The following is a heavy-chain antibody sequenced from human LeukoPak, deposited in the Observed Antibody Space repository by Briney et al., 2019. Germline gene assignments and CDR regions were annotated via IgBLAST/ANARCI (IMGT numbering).Heavy chain of an antibody. V-gene: IGHV3-15*01. CDR1: GFTFSKAW. CDR3: TTDQPHYYGSGSRDY. D-gene: IGHD3-10*01. J-gene: IGHJ4*02. CDR2: IKSKTDGGTT. Sequence: PGGSLRLPCAASGFTFSKAWMSWVRQAPGKGLEWVGRIKSKTDGGTTDYAAPVTGRFTISKNNSKNTLYLQMNSLKTEDTAVYYCTTDQPHYYGSGSRDYWGQGTLVTVSS.